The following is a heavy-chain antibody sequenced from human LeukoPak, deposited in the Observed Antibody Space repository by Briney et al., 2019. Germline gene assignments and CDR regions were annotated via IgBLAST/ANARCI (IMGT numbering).Heavy chain of an antibody. J-gene: IGHJ4*02. CDR1: GGSISSSSYY. V-gene: IGHV4-39*01. Sequence: SVTLSPTCTVSGGSISSSSYYWGWIRQPPGKGLEWIGSIYYSGSTYYNPSLKSRVTISVDTSKNQFSLKLSSVTAADTAVYYCARPRRDYVWGSYRPPSLIDYWGQGTLVTVSS. CDR3: ARPRRDYVWGSYRPPSLIDY. D-gene: IGHD3-16*02. CDR2: IYYSGST.